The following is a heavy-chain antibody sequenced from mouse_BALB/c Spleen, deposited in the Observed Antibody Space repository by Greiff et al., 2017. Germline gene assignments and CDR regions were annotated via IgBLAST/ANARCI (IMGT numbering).Heavy chain of an antibody. J-gene: IGHJ4*01. V-gene: IGHV1S81*02. CDR2: INPSNGGT. CDR1: GYTFTSYW. CDR3: ARGWPYYAMDY. Sequence: VQLQQPGAELVRPGASVKLSCKASGYTFTSYWMHWIKQRPEQGLEWIGEINPSNGGTNYNEKFKSKATLTVDKSSSTAYMQLSSLTSEDSAVYYCARGWPYYAMDYWGQGTSVTVSS. D-gene: IGHD1-1*02.